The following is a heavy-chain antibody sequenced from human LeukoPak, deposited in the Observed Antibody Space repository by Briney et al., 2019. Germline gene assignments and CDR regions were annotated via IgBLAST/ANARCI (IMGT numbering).Heavy chain of an antibody. CDR2: IYYSGST. D-gene: IGHD3-16*01. CDR3: ARGSRGMFDY. CDR1: GGSISSSSYY. V-gene: IGHV4-39*01. Sequence: PSETLSLTCTVSGGSISSSSYYWGWIRQPPGKGLEWIGSIYYSGSTYYNPSLKSRVTMSVDTSKNQFSLKLSSVTAADTAVYYCARGSRGMFDYWGQGTLVTVSS. J-gene: IGHJ4*02.